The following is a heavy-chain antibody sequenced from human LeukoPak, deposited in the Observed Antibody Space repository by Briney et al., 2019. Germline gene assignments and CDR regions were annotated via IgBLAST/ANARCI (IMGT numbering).Heavy chain of an antibody. CDR3: ARDDIAAAGFYFGY. Sequence: PGGSPRLSCAASGFTFSNYAMHWVRQAPGKGLEWVAVISYDGSNKYYADSVKGRFTISRDNSKNTLYLQMNSLRAEDTAVYYCARDDIAAAGFYFGYWGQGTLVTVSS. V-gene: IGHV3-30-3*01. CDR2: ISYDGSNK. CDR1: GFTFSNYA. J-gene: IGHJ4*02. D-gene: IGHD6-13*01.